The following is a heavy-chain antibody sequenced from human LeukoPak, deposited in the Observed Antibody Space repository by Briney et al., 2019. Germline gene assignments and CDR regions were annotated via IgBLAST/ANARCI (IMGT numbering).Heavy chain of an antibody. J-gene: IGHJ5*02. V-gene: IGHV3-48*04. CDR3: ARVPGAFENNWFDP. CDR2: ISSSSSTI. Sequence: PGGSLRLSCAASGFTFSSYSMNWVRQAPGKGLEWVSYISSSSSTIYYADSVKGRFTISRDNAKNSLYLQMNSLRAEDTAVYYCARVPGAFENNWFDPWGQGTLVTVSS. D-gene: IGHD1-26*01. CDR1: GFTFSSYS.